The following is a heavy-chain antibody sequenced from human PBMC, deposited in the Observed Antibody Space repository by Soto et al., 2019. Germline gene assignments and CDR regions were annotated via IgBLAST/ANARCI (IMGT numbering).Heavy chain of an antibody. V-gene: IGHV1-3*05. CDR1: GYTFTSYA. Sequence: QVQLVQSGAEEKKPGASVKVSCKASGYTFTSYAMHWVRQAPGQRLEWMGWINAGNGNTKYSQKFQGRVTITRDTFASTASMELSSLRSEDTAVYYCASSATTADYYYGMDVWGQGTTVTVSS. J-gene: IGHJ6*02. CDR2: INAGNGNT. D-gene: IGHD1-26*01. CDR3: ASSATTADYYYGMDV.